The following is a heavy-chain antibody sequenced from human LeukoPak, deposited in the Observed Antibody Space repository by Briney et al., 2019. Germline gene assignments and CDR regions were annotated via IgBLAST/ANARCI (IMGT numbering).Heavy chain of an antibody. V-gene: IGHV3-74*01. D-gene: IGHD3-3*01. Sequence: GGSLRLSCAASGFTFSSYWMHWVRQAPGKGLVWVSHINSDGSSTSYADSVKGRFTISRDNAKNTLYLQMNSLRAEDTAVYYCARVPDFWSGYLYWGQGTLVTVSS. J-gene: IGHJ4*02. CDR2: INSDGSST. CDR1: GFTFSSYW. CDR3: ARVPDFWSGYLY.